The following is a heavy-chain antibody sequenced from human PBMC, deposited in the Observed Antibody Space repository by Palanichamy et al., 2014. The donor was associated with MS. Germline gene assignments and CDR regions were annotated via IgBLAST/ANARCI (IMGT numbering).Heavy chain of an antibody. V-gene: IGHV4-38-2*01. CDR3: ARPGVRDTAMVEGAFDI. CDR2: IYHSGST. J-gene: IGHJ3*02. CDR1: GYSISSGYV. Sequence: QESGPRTGEAFETLSLTCAVSGYSISSGYVLGLDPAAPRKGLEWIGSIYHSGSTYYNPSLKSRVTISVDTSKNQFSLKLSSVTAADTAAYYCARPGVRDTAMVEGAFDIWGQGTMVTVSS. D-gene: IGHD5-18*01.